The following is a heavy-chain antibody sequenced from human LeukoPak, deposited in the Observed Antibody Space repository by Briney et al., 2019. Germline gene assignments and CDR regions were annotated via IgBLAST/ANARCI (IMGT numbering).Heavy chain of an antibody. Sequence: GGSLRLSCAASGFTFSSYAMSWVRRAPGKGLEWVSTISGSGDSTYYADSVKGRFTISRDNSKNTLYLQMNSLRAEDAAVYYCAKAPLGRCTGAICYSFDYWGQGTLVTVSS. V-gene: IGHV3-23*01. J-gene: IGHJ4*02. CDR3: AKAPLGRCTGAICYSFDY. CDR1: GFTFSSYA. CDR2: ISGSGDST. D-gene: IGHD2-8*02.